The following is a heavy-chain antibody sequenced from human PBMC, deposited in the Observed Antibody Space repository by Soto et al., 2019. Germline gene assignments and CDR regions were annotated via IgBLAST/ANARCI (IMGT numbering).Heavy chain of an antibody. Sequence: QMQLVQSGPEVKKPGPSVKVSCQASGFTFTSSAVQWVRQARGQRLEWIGWIVVGSGNTNYAQKFQERVTITRDMSTSTAYMELSCLRAEDTAVYYCAVAPQDIMYYCYGMDVWGQGTTVTVSS. CDR1: GFTFTSSA. J-gene: IGHJ6*02. D-gene: IGHD2-15*01. CDR3: AVAPQDIMYYCYGMDV. CDR2: IVVGSGNT. V-gene: IGHV1-58*01.